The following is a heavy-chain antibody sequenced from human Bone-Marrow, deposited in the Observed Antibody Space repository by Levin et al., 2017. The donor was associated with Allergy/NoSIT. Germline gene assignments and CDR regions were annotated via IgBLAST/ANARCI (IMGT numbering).Heavy chain of an antibody. Sequence: SCAASGFTFSSYAMSWVRQAPGKGLEWVSAISGSGGSTYYADSVKGRFTISRDNSKNTLYLQMNSLRAEDTAVYYCAKDYYYDSSGYGYNWFDPWGQGTLVTVSS. J-gene: IGHJ5*02. CDR2: ISGSGGST. CDR1: GFTFSSYA. D-gene: IGHD3-22*01. CDR3: AKDYYYDSSGYGYNWFDP. V-gene: IGHV3-23*01.